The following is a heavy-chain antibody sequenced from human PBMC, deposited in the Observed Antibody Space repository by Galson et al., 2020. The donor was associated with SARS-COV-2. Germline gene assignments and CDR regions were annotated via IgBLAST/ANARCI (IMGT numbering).Heavy chain of an antibody. CDR3: TTTVPYYDFWSGYYTSTQFDP. D-gene: IGHD3-3*01. CDR2: IKSKTDGGTT. Sequence: GGSVRLSCAASGFTFSNAWMSWVRQAPGKGLEWVGRIKSKTDGGTTDYAAPVKGRFTISRDDSKNTLYLQMNSLKTEDTAVYYCTTTVPYYDFWSGYYTSTQFDPWGQGTLVTVSS. V-gene: IGHV3-15*01. CDR1: GFTFSNAW. J-gene: IGHJ5*02.